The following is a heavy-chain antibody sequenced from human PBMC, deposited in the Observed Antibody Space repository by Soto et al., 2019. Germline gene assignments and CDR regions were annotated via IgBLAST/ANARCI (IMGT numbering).Heavy chain of an antibody. CDR3: ARDQGVEWELRQGDDFDI. J-gene: IGHJ3*02. CDR1: GFTFSSYG. Sequence: QVQLVESGGGVVQPGRSLRLSCAASGFTFSSYGMHWVRQAPGKGLEWVAVIWYDGSNKYYADSVKGRFTISRDNSKNRXXRQVNGLRAEDTAVYYCARDQGVEWELRQGDDFDIWGQGTMVTVSS. V-gene: IGHV3-33*01. CDR2: IWYDGSNK. D-gene: IGHD1-26*01.